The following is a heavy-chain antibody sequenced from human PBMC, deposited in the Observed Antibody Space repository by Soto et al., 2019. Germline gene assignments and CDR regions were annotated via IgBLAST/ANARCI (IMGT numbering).Heavy chain of an antibody. D-gene: IGHD5-18*01. CDR1: GFTFDDYA. CDR2: ISWNSGSI. Sequence: GGSLRLSCAASGFTFDDYAMHWVRQAPGKGLEWVSGISWNSGSIGYADSVKGRFTISRDNAKNSLYLQMNSLRAEDTALYYCAKGQNPRGYSYGYDYWGQGTLVTVSS. J-gene: IGHJ4*02. V-gene: IGHV3-9*01. CDR3: AKGQNPRGYSYGYDY.